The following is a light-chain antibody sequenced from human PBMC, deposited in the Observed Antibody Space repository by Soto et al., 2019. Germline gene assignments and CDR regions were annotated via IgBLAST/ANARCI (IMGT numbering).Light chain of an antibody. J-gene: IGKJ5*01. V-gene: IGKV3D-20*01. CDR3: QQYGSSPIT. Sequence: VLTQSPATLSLTPGERAPLSCRASQSVSSNYLAWYQQKPGLAPRLLIYDASSRATGIPDRFSGSGSGTDFTLTISKLEPEDFAVYYCQQYGSSPITFGQGTRLEIK. CDR1: QSVSSNY. CDR2: DAS.